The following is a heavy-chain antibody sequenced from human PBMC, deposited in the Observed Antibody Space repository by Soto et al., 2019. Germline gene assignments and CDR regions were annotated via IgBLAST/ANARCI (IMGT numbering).Heavy chain of an antibody. J-gene: IGHJ6*02. CDR3: ARGVLAHDIEVGPGSRYGMDV. CDR2: ILYSGIT. V-gene: IGHV4-61*01. Sequence: QVQLQESGPGLVKPSETLSLICTVSGGSVRSGSYYWSWIRQPPGKGLEWIGYILYSGITNYNPPLKSRVTIFVDTSKNQFSLKLSSVTAADTAVYYCARGVLAHDIEVGPGSRYGMDVWGQGTTVTVSS. CDR1: GGSVRSGSYY. D-gene: IGHD2-2*01.